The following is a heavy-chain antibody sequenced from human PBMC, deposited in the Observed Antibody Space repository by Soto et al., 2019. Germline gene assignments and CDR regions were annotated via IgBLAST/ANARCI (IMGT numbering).Heavy chain of an antibody. J-gene: IGHJ4*02. V-gene: IGHV3-23*01. Sequence: LRLSCAASGITLSSYAMSWVRQAPGKGPEWVSGISASGGSTSYADSVKGRFTISRDNSKNTLYLQMNSLRADDTAVYHCAKGQNSGTSRFYFDDWGQGALVTLSS. CDR1: GITLSSYA. D-gene: IGHD1-26*01. CDR3: AKGQNSGTSRFYFDD. CDR2: ISASGGST.